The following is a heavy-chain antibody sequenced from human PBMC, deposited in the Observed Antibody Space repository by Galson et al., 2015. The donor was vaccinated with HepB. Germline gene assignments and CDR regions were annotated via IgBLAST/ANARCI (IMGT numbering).Heavy chain of an antibody. J-gene: IGHJ5*02. Sequence: ETLSLTCAVSGGSISSSNWWRWVRQPPGKGLEWIGEIFYSGDTNYNPSLKSRVTMSVDKSKNQFSLKLGSVTAADTAVYYCANSTEASGVATWGQGTLVTVSS. CDR1: GGSISSSNW. CDR2: IFYSGDT. CDR3: ANSTEASGVAT. V-gene: IGHV4-4*02. D-gene: IGHD3-3*01.